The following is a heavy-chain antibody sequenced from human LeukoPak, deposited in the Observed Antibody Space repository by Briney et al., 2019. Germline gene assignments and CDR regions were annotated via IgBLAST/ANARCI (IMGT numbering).Heavy chain of an antibody. CDR1: GYTFVSYD. CDR2: MSPKSGNT. V-gene: IGHV1-8*01. D-gene: IGHD7-27*01. CDR3: TRGPPNWGYGF. Sequence: ASVKVSCKASGYTFVSYDINWVRQATGQGPEWMGWMSPKSGNTGYAQKFQGRVTMTRDTSINTAYMELSGLISEDTAVYYCTRGPPNWGYGFWGQGTLVTVSS. J-gene: IGHJ4*02.